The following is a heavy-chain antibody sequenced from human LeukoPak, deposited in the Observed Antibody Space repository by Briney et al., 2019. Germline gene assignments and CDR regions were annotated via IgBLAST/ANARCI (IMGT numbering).Heavy chain of an antibody. V-gene: IGHV1-2*02. CDR3: AREGCSSTNCCPAPNWFDP. CDR2: INPNSGGT. D-gene: IGHD2-2*01. CDR1: GYTFTGYY. Sequence: ASVKVSCMASGYTFTGYYMHWVRQAPGQGLEWMGWINPNSGGTNYAQKFQGRVTMTRDTSISTAYMELSRLRSDDTAVYYCAREGCSSTNCCPAPNWFDPWGQGTLVTVSS. J-gene: IGHJ5*02.